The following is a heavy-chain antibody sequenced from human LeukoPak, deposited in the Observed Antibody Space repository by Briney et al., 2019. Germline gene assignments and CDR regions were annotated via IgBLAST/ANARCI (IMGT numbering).Heavy chain of an antibody. CDR2: ISSSSSTI. Sequence: GGSLRLSCAASGFTFSDYYMSWIRQAPGKGLEWVSYISSSSSTIYYADSVKGRFTISRDNAKNSLYLQMNNLRAEDTAVYYCAREAGYYDILTGYYSPPYWGQGTLVTVSS. V-gene: IGHV3-11*04. CDR3: AREAGYYDILTGYYSPPY. CDR1: GFTFSDYY. D-gene: IGHD3-9*01. J-gene: IGHJ4*02.